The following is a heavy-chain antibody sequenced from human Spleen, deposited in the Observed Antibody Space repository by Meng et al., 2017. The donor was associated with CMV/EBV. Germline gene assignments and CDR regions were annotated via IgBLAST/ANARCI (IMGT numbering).Heavy chain of an antibody. J-gene: IGHJ4*02. D-gene: IGHD2-21*01. CDR3: AKYSAVGERLYYFDY. CDR1: GFIFTSYA. CDR2: ISASADRT. Sequence: GGSLRLSCATSGFIFTSYAMTWVRQAPGKGLEWVSAISASADRTYYADSVKGRFIISRDNSKNTVYLQMNSLRAEDTALYYCAKYSAVGERLYYFDYWGQGTLVTVSS. V-gene: IGHV3-23*01.